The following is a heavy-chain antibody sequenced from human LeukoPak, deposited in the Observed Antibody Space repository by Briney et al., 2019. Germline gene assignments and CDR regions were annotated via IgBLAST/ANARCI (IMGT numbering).Heavy chain of an antibody. CDR2: ISSSSNK. CDR1: GFTFISYG. CDR3: AKIIYDSSGRYFDY. J-gene: IGHJ4*02. D-gene: IGHD3-22*01. Sequence: AGGSLRLSCAASGFTFISYGMSWVRQAPGKGLEWVSHISSSSNKYYADSVKGRFTISRDNSKNTLYLQMNSLRAEDTAVYYCAKIIYDSSGRYFDYWGQGTLVTVSS. V-gene: IGHV3-23*01.